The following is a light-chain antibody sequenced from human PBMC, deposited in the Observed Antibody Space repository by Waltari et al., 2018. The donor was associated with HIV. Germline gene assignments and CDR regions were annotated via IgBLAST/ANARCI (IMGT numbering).Light chain of an antibody. CDR2: VST. CDR3: QQSYAKPRT. V-gene: IGKV1-39*01. J-gene: IGKJ1*01. CDR1: QIIGSY. Sequence: DIQMTQSPPSLTASVGDRVTITCRASQIIGSYLNWYQLRPGQAPNVLIYVSTNLQTGVPSRFSGRGSGTDCTLTITDLQPEDFVFYFCQQSYAKPRTFGQGTK.